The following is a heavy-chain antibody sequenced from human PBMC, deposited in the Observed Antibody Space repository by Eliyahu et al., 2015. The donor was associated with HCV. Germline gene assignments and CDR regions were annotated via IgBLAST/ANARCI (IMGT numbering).Heavy chain of an antibody. V-gene: IGHV3-33*01. Sequence: SYGMHWVRQAPGKGLEWVAVIWYDGSNIYYADSVKGRFTISRDNSKNTLYLQMNSLRAEDTAVYYCARDQDGDYDDAFDIWGQGTMVTVSS. D-gene: IGHD4-17*01. CDR1: SYG. J-gene: IGHJ3*02. CDR3: ARDQDGDYDDAFDI. CDR2: IWYDGSNI.